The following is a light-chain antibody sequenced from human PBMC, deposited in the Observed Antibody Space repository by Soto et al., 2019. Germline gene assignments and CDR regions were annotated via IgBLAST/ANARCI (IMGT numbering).Light chain of an antibody. Sequence: EVVMTQSPATLSVSPGERATLSCRASESVRSNLAWYQQQPGQAPRLLIFGASTRATGIPARFSGSGSGTEFTLTISSLQSEDLAVYYCQQYNNWPPWTFGQGTKVEIK. CDR1: ESVRSN. V-gene: IGKV3-15*01. CDR2: GAS. J-gene: IGKJ1*01. CDR3: QQYNNWPPWT.